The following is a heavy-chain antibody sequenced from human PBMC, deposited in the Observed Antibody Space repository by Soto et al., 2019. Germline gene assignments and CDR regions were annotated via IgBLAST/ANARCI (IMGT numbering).Heavy chain of an antibody. CDR2: IYYSGST. Sequence: SETLSLTCNVSGGSISSGDYYWSWIRQPPGTGLEWIGYIYYSGSTYYNPSLKSRVTISVDTSKHQFSLKLSSVTAADTAVYYCARDSEERFIGFDPWGQGTPVTVSS. CDR3: ARDSEERFIGFDP. CDR1: GGSISSGDYY. V-gene: IGHV4-30-4*01. D-gene: IGHD1-26*01. J-gene: IGHJ5*02.